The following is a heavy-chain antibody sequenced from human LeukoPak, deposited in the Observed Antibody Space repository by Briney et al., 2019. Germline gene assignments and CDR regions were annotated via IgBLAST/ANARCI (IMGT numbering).Heavy chain of an antibody. J-gene: IGHJ4*02. CDR3: ARERGRVPGKDYFDY. D-gene: IGHD6-19*01. V-gene: IGHV1-8*01. CDR2: MNPKSGNT. Sequence: EAPVKVSCKASGYTFSSYDINWVRQATGQGLEWMGWMNPKSGNTGYAQKFQGRVTMTRDTSITTAYLELRSLRSEDTAVYFCARERGRVPGKDYFDYWGPGTLVTVSS. CDR1: GYTFSSYD.